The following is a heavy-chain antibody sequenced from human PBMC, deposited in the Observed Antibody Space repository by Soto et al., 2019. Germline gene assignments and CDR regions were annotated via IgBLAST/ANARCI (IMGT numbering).Heavy chain of an antibody. V-gene: IGHV3-66*01. J-gene: IGHJ6*03. CDR3: ARDGTYFNGDYYYYMDV. CDR2: IYSGGST. CDR1: GFTVSSNY. Sequence: GGSLRLSCAASGFTVSSNYMSWVRQAPGKGLEWVSVIYSGGSTYYADSVKGRFTISRDNSKNTLYLQMNSLRAEDTAVYYCARDGTYFNGDYYYYMDVWGKGTTVTVSS. D-gene: IGHD1-26*01.